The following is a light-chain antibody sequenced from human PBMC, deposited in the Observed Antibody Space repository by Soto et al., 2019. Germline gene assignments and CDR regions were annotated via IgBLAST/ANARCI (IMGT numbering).Light chain of an antibody. V-gene: IGLV2-14*01. J-gene: IGLJ2*01. Sequence: QSALTQPASVSGSPGQSITISCTGSSSDVGAYNYVSWYQQHPVKAPKLIIFDVISRPSGISNRFSGSKSGNTASLTISGVQAEDEADYYCSSYASSGTVIFGGGTKVTVL. CDR1: SSDVGAYNY. CDR3: SSYASSGTVI. CDR2: DVI.